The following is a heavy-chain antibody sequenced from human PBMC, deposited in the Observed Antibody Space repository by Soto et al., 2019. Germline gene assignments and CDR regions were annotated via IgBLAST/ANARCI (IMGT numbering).Heavy chain of an antibody. V-gene: IGHV2-5*02. D-gene: IGHD6-25*01. Sequence: QITLKESGPTLVKPTQTLTLTCTFSGFSLSTSGLSVAWIRQPPGKALEWLALIYWDDDKRYSPSLKSRLTITQDTSKNQEVLTMTNMDPVDTATYYCAHRHKYSTGYDYWGQGTLVTVSS. CDR2: IYWDDDK. J-gene: IGHJ4*02. CDR1: GFSLSTSGLS. CDR3: AHRHKYSTGYDY.